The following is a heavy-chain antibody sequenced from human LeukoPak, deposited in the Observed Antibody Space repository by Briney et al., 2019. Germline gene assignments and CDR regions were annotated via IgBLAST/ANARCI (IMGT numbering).Heavy chain of an antibody. CDR3: ARTYYYGSGGIYYFDY. Sequence: GGSLRLSCAASGFTFSSYAMSWVRQAPGKGLEWVSAISGSGGSTYYADSVKGRFTISRDNSKNTLYLQMNSLRAEDTAVYYCARTYYYGSGGIYYFDYWGQGTLVTVSS. V-gene: IGHV3-23*01. J-gene: IGHJ4*02. CDR1: GFTFSSYA. D-gene: IGHD3-10*01. CDR2: ISGSGGST.